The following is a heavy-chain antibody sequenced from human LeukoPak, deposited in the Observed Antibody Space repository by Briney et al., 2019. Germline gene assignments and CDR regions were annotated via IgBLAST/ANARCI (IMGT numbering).Heavy chain of an antibody. V-gene: IGHV3-33*01. D-gene: IGHD3-10*01. CDR3: ASERFGEGGFDY. J-gene: IGHJ4*02. Sequence: GGSLRLSCAASGFTFSSYGMHWVRQAPGKGLEWVAVIWYDGSNKYYADSVKGRFTISRDNSKNTLYLQMNSLRAEDTAVYYCASERFGEGGFDYWGQGTLVTVSS. CDR1: GFTFSSYG. CDR2: IWYDGSNK.